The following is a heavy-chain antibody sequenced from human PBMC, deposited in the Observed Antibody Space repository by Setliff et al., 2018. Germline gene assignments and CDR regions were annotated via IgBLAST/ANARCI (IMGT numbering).Heavy chain of an antibody. Sequence: GASVKVSCKASGYTFTGYYMHWVRQAPGQGLEWMGWINTNTGNPMYAQGFTGRFVFSLDTSVSTAYLQISSLKAEDTAVYYCARAWYYNFWSGSQIEYWGQGTLVTVSS. CDR3: ARAWYYNFWSGSQIEY. V-gene: IGHV7-4-1*02. J-gene: IGHJ4*02. D-gene: IGHD3-3*01. CDR2: INTNTGNP. CDR1: GYTFTGYY.